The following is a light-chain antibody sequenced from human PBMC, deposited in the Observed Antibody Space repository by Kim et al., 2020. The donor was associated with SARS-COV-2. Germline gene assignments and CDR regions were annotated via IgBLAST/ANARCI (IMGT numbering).Light chain of an antibody. CDR2: TKN. CDR3: AAWDASLNGVV. CDR1: SSNIGSNT. J-gene: IGLJ2*01. V-gene: IGLV1-44*01. Sequence: GQSVTISCSGISSNIGSNTVNWYQQLPGTAPKLLIHTKNQRPSGVPDRFSGSKSGTSASLAISGLQSEDEADYYCAAWDASLNGVVFGGGTKLTVL.